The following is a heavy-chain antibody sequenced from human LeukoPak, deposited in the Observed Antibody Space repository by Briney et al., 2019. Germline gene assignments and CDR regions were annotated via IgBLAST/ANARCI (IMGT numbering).Heavy chain of an antibody. CDR2: IIPIFGTA. CDR1: GGTFSSYA. J-gene: IGHJ5*02. V-gene: IGHV1-69*13. D-gene: IGHD3-10*01. CDR3: ARGQYYYGSGSYFNWFDP. Sequence: SVKVSCKASGGTFSSYAISWVRQAPGQGLEWMGGIIPIFGTANYAQKFQGRVTITADESTSTAYVELSSLRSEDTAVYYCARGQYYYGSGSYFNWFDPWGQGTLVTVSS.